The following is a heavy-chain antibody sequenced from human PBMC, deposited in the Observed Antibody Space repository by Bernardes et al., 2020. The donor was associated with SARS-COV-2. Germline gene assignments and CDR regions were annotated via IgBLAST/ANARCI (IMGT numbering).Heavy chain of an antibody. J-gene: IGHJ5*02. Sequence: SETLSLTCAVSGDSISSGDFSWSWIRQSPGKGLEWIGYMHHSGKTYYNPSLKSRVTISADRSKNQFSLNLSSVTAADTAVYYCARARIDIFRGLGWIDPWGQGALVSVSS. V-gene: IGHV4-30-2*06. CDR2: MHHSGKT. D-gene: IGHD3-10*01. CDR1: GDSISSGDFS. CDR3: ARARIDIFRGLGWIDP.